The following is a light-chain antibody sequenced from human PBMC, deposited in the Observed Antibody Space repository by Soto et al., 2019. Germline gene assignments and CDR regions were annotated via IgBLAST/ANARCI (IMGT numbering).Light chain of an antibody. CDR2: AAS. CDR1: QGISNY. J-gene: IGKJ1*01. CDR3: QKYNSAPRT. V-gene: IGKV1-27*01. Sequence: DIQMTQSPSSLSASVGDRVTITCRASQGISNYLAWYQQKPGKVPKLLIYAASTLKSGVPSRFSGSGSGTDFTLTISSLQPEDVATYYCQKYNSAPRTSGQGTKVEIK.